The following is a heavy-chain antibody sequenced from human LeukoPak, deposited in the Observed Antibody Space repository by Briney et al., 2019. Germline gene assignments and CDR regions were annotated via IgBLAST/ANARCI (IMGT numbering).Heavy chain of an antibody. V-gene: IGHV3-48*03. J-gene: IGHJ6*04. CDR2: ISSSSSTL. CDR1: GFTFSSYE. CDR3: AELGITMIGGV. Sequence: GGSLRLSCAASGFTFSSYEMNWVRQAPGKELKGVSYISSSSSTLYYADSVKGRFTISRDNAKNSLYLQMNSLRAEDTAVYYCAELGITMIGGVWGKGTTVTISS. D-gene: IGHD3-10*02.